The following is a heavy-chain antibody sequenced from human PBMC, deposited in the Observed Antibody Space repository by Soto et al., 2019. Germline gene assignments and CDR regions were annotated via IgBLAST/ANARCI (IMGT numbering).Heavy chain of an antibody. CDR3: ARGHTQQLVWDYFDY. D-gene: IGHD6-13*01. J-gene: IGHJ4*02. Sequence: SETLSLTCTVSGGSISSGGYYWSWIRQRPGKGLEWIGYIYYSGSTYYNPSLKSRVTISVDTSKNQFSLKLSSVTAADTAVYYCARGHTQQLVWDYFDYWGQGTLVTVSS. CDR1: GGSISSGGYY. V-gene: IGHV4-31*03. CDR2: IYYSGST.